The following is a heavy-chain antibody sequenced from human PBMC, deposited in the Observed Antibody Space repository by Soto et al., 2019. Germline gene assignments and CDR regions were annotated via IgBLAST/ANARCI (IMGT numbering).Heavy chain of an antibody. D-gene: IGHD3-10*01. J-gene: IGHJ4*02. V-gene: IGHV4-31*03. CDR1: GGASTDSAGYY. Sequence: QVQLQESGPGLVKPSQTLSLTCTVSGGASTDSAGYYWSWIRQHPGKGLEWIGHIYYTGNTHYNPSLRSRISISVDTSKNQFSLKLTSVTAADTAVYFCATAYYYGSGSFDSCGPGTLVTVSS. CDR3: ATAYYYGSGSFDS. CDR2: IYYTGNT.